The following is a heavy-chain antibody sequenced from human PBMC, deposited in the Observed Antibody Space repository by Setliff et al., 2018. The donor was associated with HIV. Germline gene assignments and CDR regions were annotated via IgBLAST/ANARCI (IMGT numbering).Heavy chain of an antibody. CDR3: ARLSGDYYYFDY. Sequence: PSETLSLTCTVTGGSISSGGFYWTWIRQHPGKGLEWIGYIYNTGSTYHSPSLESRLTISMDTSENQFSLTLTSVTAADTAVYYCARLSGDYYYFDYWGQGTLVTVSS. D-gene: IGHD2-21*02. V-gene: IGHV4-31*03. J-gene: IGHJ4*02. CDR1: GGSISSGGFY. CDR2: IYNTGST.